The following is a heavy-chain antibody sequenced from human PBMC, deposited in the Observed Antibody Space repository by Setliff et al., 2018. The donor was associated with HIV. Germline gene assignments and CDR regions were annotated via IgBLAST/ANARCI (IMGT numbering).Heavy chain of an antibody. CDR1: GFTFSDYS. V-gene: IGHV3-64*02. J-gene: IGHJ5*02. D-gene: IGHD5-18*01. CDR3: VRDGEGNGYMGYWLDP. Sequence: PGGSLRLSCAASGFTFSDYSMHWVRQAPGKGLEYVSVISGDGGTTFYEDSVKGRFTISRDDSKNTLSLQMNSLRVEDTALYYCVRDGEGNGYMGYWLDPWGQGTRVTVSS. CDR2: ISGDGGTT.